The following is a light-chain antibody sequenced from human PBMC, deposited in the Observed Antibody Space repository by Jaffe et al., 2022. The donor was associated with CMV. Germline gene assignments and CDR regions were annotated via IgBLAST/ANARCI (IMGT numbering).Light chain of an antibody. CDR1: DIQTKY. CDR2: RND. CDR3: QVWDSGTRHYV. V-gene: IGLV3-9*01. Sequence: SYEVTQPLSVSVALGQTARIPCGGYDIQTKYVNWFQQKPGQAPVVVIHRNDKRPSGIPDRFSGSNWGNTATLTISRAQAGDEADYYCQVWDSGTRHYVFGTGTKVTVL. J-gene: IGLJ1*01.